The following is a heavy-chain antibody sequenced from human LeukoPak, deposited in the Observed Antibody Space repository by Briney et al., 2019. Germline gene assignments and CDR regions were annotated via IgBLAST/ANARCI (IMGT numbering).Heavy chain of an antibody. CDR3: ARDWLLFEGSYYYYGMDV. Sequence: QPGRSLRLSCAASGFTFSSYEMNWVRQAPGKGLEWVSYISSSGSTIYYADSVKGRFTISRDNAKNSLYLQMNSLRAEDTAVYYCARDWLLFEGSYYYYGMDVWGQGTTVTVSS. CDR2: ISSSGSTI. CDR1: GFTFSSYE. J-gene: IGHJ6*02. V-gene: IGHV3-48*03. D-gene: IGHD2-2*01.